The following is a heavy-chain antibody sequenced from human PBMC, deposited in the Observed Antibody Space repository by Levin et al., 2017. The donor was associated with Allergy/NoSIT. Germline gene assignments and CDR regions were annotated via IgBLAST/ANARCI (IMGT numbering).Heavy chain of an antibody. Sequence: SETLSLTCTVSGGSLTNYYWSWIRQPPGKGLEWIGSIYFSGSTNYNPSLESRATISLDTSKNEFSLKLIFVTAADTAVYYCARYRIFGTTSRFDYWGQGTLVTVSS. V-gene: IGHV4-59*12. CDR2: IYFSGST. CDR1: GGSLTNYY. J-gene: IGHJ4*02. D-gene: IGHD1-7*01. CDR3: ARYRIFGTTSRFDY.